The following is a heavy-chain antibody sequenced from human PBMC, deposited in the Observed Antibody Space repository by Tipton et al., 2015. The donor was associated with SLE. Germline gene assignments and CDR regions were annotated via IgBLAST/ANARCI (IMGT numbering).Heavy chain of an antibody. CDR2: IYYSGST. V-gene: IGHV4-59*01. Sequence: LRLSCAASGFTFSDYYMSWIRQAPGKGLEWFGYIYYSGSTNYNPSLKSRVTLSVDTSKNQFSLKLSSVTAADTAVYYCARGAGSTGNFDYWGHGALVSVSS. J-gene: IGHJ4*01. D-gene: IGHD2-8*02. CDR1: GFTFSDYY. CDR3: ARGAGSTGNFDY.